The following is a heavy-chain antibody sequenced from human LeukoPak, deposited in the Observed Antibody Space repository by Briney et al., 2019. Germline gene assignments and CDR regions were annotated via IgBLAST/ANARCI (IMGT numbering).Heavy chain of an antibody. CDR1: GYXFTSYN. CDR2: INPSGGGT. D-gene: IGHD6-19*01. CDR3: ARDNRGWSFDY. Sequence: GASVKVSCKTSGYXFTSYNMHWVRQAPGQGLEWMGIINPSGGGTSYAQKLQGRVTMTRDTSTNTVYMELSSLRSEDTAVYYCARDNRGWSFDYWGQGTLVTVSS. J-gene: IGHJ4*02. V-gene: IGHV1-46*01.